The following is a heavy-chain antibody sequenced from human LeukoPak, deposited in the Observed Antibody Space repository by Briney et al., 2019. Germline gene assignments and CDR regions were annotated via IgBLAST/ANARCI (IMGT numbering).Heavy chain of an antibody. CDR2: ISSSNSTI. CDR3: ASPFDY. J-gene: IGHJ4*02. V-gene: IGHV3-48*01. CDR1: GFTFGTYS. Sequence: PGGSLRLSCAASGFTFGTYSMNWVRQAPGKGLEWISYISSSNSTIYYADSVKGRFTISRDNAKNSLYLQMNSLRAEDTAVYYCASPFDYWGQGTLVTVSS.